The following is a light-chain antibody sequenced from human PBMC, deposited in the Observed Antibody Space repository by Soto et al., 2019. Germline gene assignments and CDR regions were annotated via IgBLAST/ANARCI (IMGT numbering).Light chain of an antibody. CDR2: DAF. J-gene: IGKJ4*01. CDR1: PSVSNS. CDR3: RQLNRWTLVT. V-gene: IGKV3-11*01. Sequence: EIVLTQSPATLSLSPGESSTLSCRASPSVSNSLAWYQHKPGQAPRRLIYDAFTRATGDPTRFSGSGSGTGLTLTISSLQSEDCAAYSCRQLNRWTLVTFGEGTKV.